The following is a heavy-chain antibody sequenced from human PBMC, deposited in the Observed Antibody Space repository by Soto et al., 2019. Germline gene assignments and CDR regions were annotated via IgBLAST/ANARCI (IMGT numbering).Heavy chain of an antibody. CDR3: ANLPKANSNYDY. Sequence: GGSLRLSCAASGFTFSSYAMSWVRQAPGKGLEWVSAISGSGGSTYYADSVKGRFTISRDNSKNTLYLQMNSLRAEDTAVYYWANLPKANSNYDYWGQGTLVTVSS. CDR1: GFTFSSYA. CDR2: ISGSGGST. V-gene: IGHV3-23*01. D-gene: IGHD4-4*01. J-gene: IGHJ4*02.